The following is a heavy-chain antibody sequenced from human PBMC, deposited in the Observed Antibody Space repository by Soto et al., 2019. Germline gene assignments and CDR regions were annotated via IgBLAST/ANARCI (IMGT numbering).Heavy chain of an antibody. V-gene: IGHV3-15*01. CDR1: GFMFSSAW. D-gene: IGHD1-1*01. CDR2: IKSKRDGGTT. J-gene: IGHJ4*02. CDR3: VEGWNDF. Sequence: HLVESGGDLVKPGGSLRLSCAASGFMFSSAWMSWVRQAPGKGLEWVGRIKSKRDGGTTDYAPPVKGTFVISRDDSKNTLYLQMNSLKTDDTAVYYCVEGWNDFWGQGTLVAVSS.